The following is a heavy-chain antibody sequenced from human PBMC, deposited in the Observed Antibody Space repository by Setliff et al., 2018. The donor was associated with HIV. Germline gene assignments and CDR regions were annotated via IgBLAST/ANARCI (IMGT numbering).Heavy chain of an antibody. CDR3: ARAAGYTGGWGFGATYHYYMDV. CDR1: GFNFKDFA. D-gene: IGHD6-19*01. Sequence: GGSLRLSCAASGFNFKDFAMHWVRQPPGKGLEWVSGITWSSDSIAYADSVRGRFTTSRDNAKNSLFLQMNSLRVDDTAVYYCARAAGYTGGWGFGATYHYYMDVWGKGTTVTVSS. J-gene: IGHJ6*03. V-gene: IGHV3-9*01. CDR2: ITWSSDSI.